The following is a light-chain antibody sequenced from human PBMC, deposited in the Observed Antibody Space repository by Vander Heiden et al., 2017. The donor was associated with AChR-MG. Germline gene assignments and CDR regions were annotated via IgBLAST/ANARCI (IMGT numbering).Light chain of an antibody. Sequence: EIVLTQSPGTLSLSPGERATLSCRASQSFSNVYLAWYQQKVGQAPRLLIYGASSRATGIPDRFSGSGSGTDFTLTISRLEPEDFAVYYCQHYGTSSYTFGQGTKVEIK. CDR1: QSFSNVY. V-gene: IGKV3-20*01. J-gene: IGKJ2*01. CDR2: GAS. CDR3: QHYGTSSYT.